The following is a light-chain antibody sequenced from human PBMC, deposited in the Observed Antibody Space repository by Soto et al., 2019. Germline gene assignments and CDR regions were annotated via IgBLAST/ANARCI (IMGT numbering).Light chain of an antibody. CDR1: SSDVGAYKY. CDR3: TSYVGSNIWV. Sequence: QSALTQPPSASGSPGQSVTISCTGTSSDVGAYKYVSWYQQYPRKAPKLMIYEVSKRPSGVPDRFSGSKSGNTASLTVSGLQAEDEADYYCTSYVGSNIWVFGGGTQLTVL. CDR2: EVS. J-gene: IGLJ3*02. V-gene: IGLV2-8*01.